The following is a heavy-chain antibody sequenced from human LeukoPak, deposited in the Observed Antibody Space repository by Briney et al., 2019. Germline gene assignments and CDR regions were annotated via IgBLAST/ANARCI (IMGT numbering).Heavy chain of an antibody. CDR3: AREPHYYGSGSYLVYFDY. J-gene: IGHJ4*02. D-gene: IGHD3-10*01. CDR1: GYTFTSYG. CDR2: ISAYNGNT. Sequence: ASVKVSCTASGYTFTSYGISWVRQAPGQGLEWMGWISAYNGNTNYAQKLQGRVTMTTDTSTSTAYMELRSLRSDDTAVYYCAREPHYYGSGSYLVYFDYWGQGTLVTVSS. V-gene: IGHV1-18*01.